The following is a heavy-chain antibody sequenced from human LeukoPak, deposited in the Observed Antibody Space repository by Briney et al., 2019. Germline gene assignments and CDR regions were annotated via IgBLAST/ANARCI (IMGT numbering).Heavy chain of an antibody. D-gene: IGHD1-26*01. CDR1: GGSISSSSYY. CDR3: ARPGGPTIPFDY. CDR2: IYCSGST. Sequence: PSETLSLTCTVSGGSISSSSYYWGWIRQPPGKGLEWIGSIYCSGSTYYNPSLKSRVTISVDTSKNQFSLKLSSVTAADTAVYYCARPGGPTIPFDYWGQGTLVTVSS. J-gene: IGHJ4*02. V-gene: IGHV4-39*01.